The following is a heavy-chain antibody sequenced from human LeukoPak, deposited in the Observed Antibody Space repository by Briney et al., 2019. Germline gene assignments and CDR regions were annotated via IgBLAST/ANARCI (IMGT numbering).Heavy chain of an antibody. D-gene: IGHD6-19*01. CDR1: GFTFSSYA. V-gene: IGHV3-30*04. Sequence: GRSPRLSCAASGFTFSSYAMHWVRQAPGKGLEWVAVISYDGSNKYYADSVKGRFTISRDNSKNTLYLQMNSLRAEDTAVYYCAREYSSGLYYYYYYGMDVWGQGTTVTVSS. CDR3: AREYSSGLYYYYYYGMDV. J-gene: IGHJ6*02. CDR2: ISYDGSNK.